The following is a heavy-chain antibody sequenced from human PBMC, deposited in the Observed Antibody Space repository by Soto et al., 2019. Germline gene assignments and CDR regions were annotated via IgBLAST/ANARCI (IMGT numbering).Heavy chain of an antibody. V-gene: IGHV1-18*01. CDR1: GYTFTSYG. J-gene: IGHJ6*02. Sequence: QVQLVQSGAEVKKPGASVKVSCKASGYTFTSYGISWVRQAPGQGLEWMGWISAYNGNTNYAQKLQGRVTMTTDTSTSTAYMELRSLRSDDTAVYDCARDQQQWLPLGYGMDVWGQGTTVTVSS. CDR3: ARDQQQWLPLGYGMDV. CDR2: ISAYNGNT. D-gene: IGHD6-19*01.